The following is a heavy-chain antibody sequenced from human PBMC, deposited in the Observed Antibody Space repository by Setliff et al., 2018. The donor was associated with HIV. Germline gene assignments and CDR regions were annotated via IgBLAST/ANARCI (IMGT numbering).Heavy chain of an antibody. CDR2: IYYSGNP. J-gene: IGHJ4*02. V-gene: IGHV4-31*03. Sequence: PSETLSLTCTVSGGSISSGYYYWSWIRQHPGKGLEWIGYIYYSGNPFYNPSLRSRVTISLDTSKNQFSLKLSSVTAADTAVYYCARGFDYAQRPPLYHFDYWGQGTLVTVSS. CDR1: GGSISSGYYY. D-gene: IGHD2-2*01. CDR3: ARGFDYAQRPPLYHFDY.